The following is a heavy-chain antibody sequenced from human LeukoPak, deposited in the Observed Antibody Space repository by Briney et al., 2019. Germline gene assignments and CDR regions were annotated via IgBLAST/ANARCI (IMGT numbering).Heavy chain of an antibody. CDR3: ARGLKETISSHNWFDP. Sequence: ASVKVSCKASGYTFTSYGISWVRQAPGQGLEWMGWISAYNGNTNYAQKLQGRVTMTTDTSTSTAYMELRSLRSDDTAVYYCARGLKETISSHNWFDPWGQGTLVTVSS. J-gene: IGHJ5*02. V-gene: IGHV1-18*01. CDR2: ISAYNGNT. D-gene: IGHD1-7*01. CDR1: GYTFTSYG.